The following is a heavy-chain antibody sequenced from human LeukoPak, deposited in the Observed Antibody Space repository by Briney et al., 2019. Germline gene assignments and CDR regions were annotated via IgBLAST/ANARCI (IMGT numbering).Heavy chain of an antibody. Sequence: PSETLSLTCAVSGYSISSGYYWGWIRQPPGKGLEWIGSIYHSGSTYYNPSLKSRVTISVDTSKNQFSLKLSSVTAADTAVYYCARDLEGDSTPFDPWGQGTLITVSS. CDR1: GYSISSGYY. J-gene: IGHJ5*02. D-gene: IGHD3-22*01. CDR2: IYHSGST. CDR3: ARDLEGDSTPFDP. V-gene: IGHV4-38-2*02.